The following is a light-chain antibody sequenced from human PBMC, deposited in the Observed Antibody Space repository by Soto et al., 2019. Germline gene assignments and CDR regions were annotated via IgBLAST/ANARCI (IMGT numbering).Light chain of an antibody. CDR1: SSDVGGYNY. CDR2: EVS. V-gene: IGLV2-8*01. J-gene: IGLJ3*02. Sequence: QSVLTQPPSASGSPGQPVTIACTGTSSDVGGYNYVSWYQQHPGKAPKLVIYEVSKRPSGVPDRFSGSKSGNTASLTVSGLQAEDEADYYCSSYAGNNNLVFGGGTKLTVL. CDR3: SSYAGNNNLV.